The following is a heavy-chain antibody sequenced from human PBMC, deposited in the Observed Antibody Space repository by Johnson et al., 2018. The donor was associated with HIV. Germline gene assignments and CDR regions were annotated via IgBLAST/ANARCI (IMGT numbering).Heavy chain of an antibody. CDR3: ARDLFTEREYYVFDI. J-gene: IGHJ3*02. Sequence: VQLVESGGGLVQPGESLRLSCAASGFTFSSYWMTWVRQAPGKGLEWVANIKQDGSETHYVDSVKGRFTISRDNAKNSLYLQMNSLRVEDTAVYYCARDLFTEREYYVFDIWGQGTMVTVSS. CDR1: GFTFSSYW. CDR2: IKQDGSET. D-gene: IGHD3-10*01. V-gene: IGHV3-7*05.